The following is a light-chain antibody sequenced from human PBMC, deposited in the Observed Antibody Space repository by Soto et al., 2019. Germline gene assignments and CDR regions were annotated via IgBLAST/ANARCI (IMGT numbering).Light chain of an antibody. CDR2: EVS. CDR3: SSYTSSSPLVV. CDR1: SSDVGGYNY. V-gene: IGLV2-14*01. J-gene: IGLJ2*01. Sequence: QSALTQPASVSGSPGQSITISCTGTSSDVGGYNYVSWYQQHPGKAPKLLIYEVSNRPSGVSNRFSGSKSCNTASRTISGLQAEDEADYYCSSYTSSSPLVVFGGGTKLTVL.